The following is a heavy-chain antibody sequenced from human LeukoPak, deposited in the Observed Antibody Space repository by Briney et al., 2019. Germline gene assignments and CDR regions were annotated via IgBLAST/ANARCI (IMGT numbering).Heavy chain of an antibody. CDR1: GGSISSGGYY. J-gene: IGHJ6*03. CDR3: ASGETFYYYYMDV. CDR2: IYYSGST. Sequence: SQTLSLTCTVSGGSISSGGYYWSWIRQHPGKGLEWIGYIYYSGSTYYNPSLKSRVTISVDTSNNQFSLKLSSVTAADTAVYYCASGETFYYYYMDVWGKGTTVIVSS. D-gene: IGHD3-10*01. V-gene: IGHV4-31*03.